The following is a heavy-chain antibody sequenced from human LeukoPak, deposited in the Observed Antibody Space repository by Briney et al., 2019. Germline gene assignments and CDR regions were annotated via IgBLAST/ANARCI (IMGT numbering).Heavy chain of an antibody. D-gene: IGHD1-14*01. Sequence: GSLRLSCAASGFTFSSYSMNWVRQAPGKGLEWLSYISDDSRTIYYAHSVKGRFTISRDNSKNTVFLQMNTLRTEDTAVYFCAKDKPIDYWGQGTLVTVSS. J-gene: IGHJ4*02. CDR1: GFTFSSYS. CDR3: AKDKPIDY. V-gene: IGHV3-48*01. CDR2: ISDDSRTI.